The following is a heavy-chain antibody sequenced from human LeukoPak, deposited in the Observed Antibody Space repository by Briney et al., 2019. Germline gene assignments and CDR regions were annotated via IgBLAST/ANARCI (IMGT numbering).Heavy chain of an antibody. J-gene: IGHJ3*02. V-gene: IGHV3-9*01. D-gene: IGHD2-2*01. CDR1: SSGGYY. CDR2: ISWNSGSI. Sequence: SSGGYYWSWIRQHPGKGLEWVSGISWNSGSIGYADSVKGRFTISRDNAKNSLYLQMNSLRAEDTALYYCAKDVDSTGDAFDIWGQGTMVTVSS. CDR3: AKDVDSTGDAFDI.